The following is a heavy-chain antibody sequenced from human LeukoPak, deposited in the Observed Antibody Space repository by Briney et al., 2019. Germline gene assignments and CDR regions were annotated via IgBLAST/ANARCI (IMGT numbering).Heavy chain of an antibody. D-gene: IGHD4-23*01. CDR2: INPSGGST. CDR3: ARDAGGHQWTTVVTSIWFDP. CDR1: GYTFTSYY. V-gene: IGHV1-46*01. Sequence: RASVKVSCKASGYTFTSYYMHWVRQAPGQGLEWMGIINPSGGSTSYAQKFQGRVTMTRDTSTSTVYMELSSLRSEDTAVYYCARDAGGHQWTTVVTSIWFDPWGQGTLVTVSS. J-gene: IGHJ5*02.